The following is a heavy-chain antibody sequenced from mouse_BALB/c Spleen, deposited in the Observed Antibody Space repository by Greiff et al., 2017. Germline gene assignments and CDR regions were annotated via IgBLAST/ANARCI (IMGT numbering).Heavy chain of an antibody. CDR1: GFTFSDFY. D-gene: IGHD1-1*01. J-gene: IGHJ1*01. V-gene: IGHV7-1*02. Sequence: EVKVVESGGGLVQPGGSLRLSCATSGFTFSDFYMEWVRQPPGKRLEWIAASRNKANDYTTEYSASVKGRFIVSRDTSQSILYLQMNALRAEDTAIYYCARDAYYGSSYWYFDVWGAGTTVTVSS. CDR2: SRNKANDYTT. CDR3: ARDAYYGSSYWYFDV.